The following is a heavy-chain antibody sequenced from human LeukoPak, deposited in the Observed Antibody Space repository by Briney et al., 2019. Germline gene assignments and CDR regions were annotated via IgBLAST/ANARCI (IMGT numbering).Heavy chain of an antibody. CDR1: GGSFSGYY. Sequence: KASETLSLTCAVYGGSFSGYYWSWIRQPPGKGLEWIGYISYSGSTYYNPSLKSRVTISVDTSKNQFSLKLSSVTAADTAVYFCASLTRYCSGGGCYRGGADYWGQGTLVTVSS. J-gene: IGHJ4*02. CDR2: ISYSGST. V-gene: IGHV4-34*09. D-gene: IGHD2-15*01. CDR3: ASLTRYCSGGGCYRGGADY.